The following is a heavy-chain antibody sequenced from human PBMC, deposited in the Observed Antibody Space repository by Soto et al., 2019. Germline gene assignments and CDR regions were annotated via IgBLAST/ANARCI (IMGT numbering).Heavy chain of an antibody. Sequence: EVQLVQSAAEVKKPGESLKISCKGSGYSFTSYWIGWVRQMPGKGLEWMGIIYPGDSDTRYSPSFQGQVTISADKSISTAYLQWSSLKASDTAMYYCARRAYCGGDCSLSPSDYWGQGTLVTVSS. CDR3: ARRAYCGGDCSLSPSDY. V-gene: IGHV5-51*01. CDR2: IYPGDSDT. CDR1: GYSFTSYW. J-gene: IGHJ4*02. D-gene: IGHD2-21*02.